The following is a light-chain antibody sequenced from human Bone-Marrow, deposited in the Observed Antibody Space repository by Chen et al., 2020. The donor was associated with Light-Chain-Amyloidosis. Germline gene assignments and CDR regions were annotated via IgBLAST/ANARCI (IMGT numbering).Light chain of an antibody. V-gene: IGLV3-21*02. Sequence: SYVLTQPSSVSVAPGQTATIACGGNNIGSTSVHWYQQTPGQAPLLVVYDDSDRPSGVPERLSGSKSGNTASLTISSLEAGDEADYYWQVCDRSSGGPVFGGGTKLTVL. CDR2: DDS. J-gene: IGLJ3*02. CDR3: QVCDRSSGGPV. CDR1: NIGSTS.